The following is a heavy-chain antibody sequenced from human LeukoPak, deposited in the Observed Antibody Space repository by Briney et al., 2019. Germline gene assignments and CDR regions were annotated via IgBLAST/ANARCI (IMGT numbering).Heavy chain of an antibody. CDR1: GGTFSSYA. Sequence: RVASVKVSCKASGGTFSSYAISWVRQAPGQGLEWMGRIIPILGIANYAQKFQGRVTITADKSTSTAYMELSSLRSEDTAVYYCARQWELLSYFDYWGQGTLVTVSS. J-gene: IGHJ4*02. V-gene: IGHV1-69*04. CDR2: IIPILGIA. CDR3: ARQWELLSYFDY. D-gene: IGHD1-26*01.